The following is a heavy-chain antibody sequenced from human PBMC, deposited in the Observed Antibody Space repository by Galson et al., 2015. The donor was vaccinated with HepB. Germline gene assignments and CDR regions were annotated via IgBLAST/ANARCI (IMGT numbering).Heavy chain of an antibody. CDR3: AKVWGLGTATPRGKEYLQH. V-gene: IGHV3-23*01. CDR2: VSHSGDST. J-gene: IGHJ1*01. CDR1: GFTFSSFA. D-gene: IGHD2-2*01. Sequence: SLRLSCAASGFTFSSFAMNWVRQAPGKGLEWVSGVSHSGDSTSYADSVKGRFTISRDNSKNTLYLQMNSLRAEDTAVYYCAKVWGLGTATPRGKEYLQHWGQGTLVTVSS.